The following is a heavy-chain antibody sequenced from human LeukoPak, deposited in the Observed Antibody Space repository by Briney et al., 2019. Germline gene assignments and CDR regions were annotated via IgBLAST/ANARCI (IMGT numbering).Heavy chain of an antibody. Sequence: SETLSLTCTVSGDPISDYCWTWLRQPAGKGLEWIGRIYGNGSTNYNPSLKSRVAMSIDTSKMQFSLKLRSVTAADTAVYYCARVGEWLFDIDVWGKGTTVIVSS. V-gene: IGHV4-4*07. CDR2: IYGNGST. CDR1: GDPISDYC. D-gene: IGHD3-16*01. J-gene: IGHJ6*04. CDR3: ARVGEWLFDIDV.